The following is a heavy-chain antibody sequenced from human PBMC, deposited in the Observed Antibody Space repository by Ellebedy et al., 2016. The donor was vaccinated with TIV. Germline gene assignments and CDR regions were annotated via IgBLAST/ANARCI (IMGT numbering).Heavy chain of an antibody. D-gene: IGHD6-19*01. CDR2: IDWDDDE. V-gene: IGHV2-70*17. J-gene: IGHJ6*02. CDR3: ARMIRAGAGKSSPSTDYGMDV. CDR1: GFSLTTSGMC. Sequence: SGPTLVKPTQTLTLTCTFSGFSLTTSGMCVSWIRQPSGKALEWLARIDWDDDEFYSTSLKTRLTISKDTSKNQVVLTVTNMDPVDTATYYCARMIRAGAGKSSPSTDYGMDVWGQGTTVTVSS.